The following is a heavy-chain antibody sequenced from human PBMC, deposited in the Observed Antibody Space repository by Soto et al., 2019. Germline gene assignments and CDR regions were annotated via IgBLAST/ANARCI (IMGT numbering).Heavy chain of an antibody. V-gene: IGHV4-59*01. CDR1: GGSISSYY. D-gene: IGHD3-9*01. J-gene: IGHJ3*02. Sequence: SETLSLTCTVSGGSISSYYWSWIRQPPGKGLEWIGYIYYSGSTNYNPSLKSRVTISVDTSKNQFSLKLSSVTAADSVVYYCARALILTGYYIHDAFDIWGQGTMVTVSS. CDR3: ARALILTGYYIHDAFDI. CDR2: IYYSGST.